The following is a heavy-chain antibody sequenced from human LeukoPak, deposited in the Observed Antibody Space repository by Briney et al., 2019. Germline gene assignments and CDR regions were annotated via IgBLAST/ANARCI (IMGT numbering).Heavy chain of an antibody. V-gene: IGHV3-11*04. Sequence: GGSLRLSCATSGFTFNDHYLGWVRQAPGKGLEWVSYISSSGRTMYYADSVKGRITISRDNAKNSLYLQMNSLRAEDTAVYYCAVMVRGVFDWFDPWGQGTLITVSS. CDR3: AVMVRGVFDWFDP. J-gene: IGHJ5*02. D-gene: IGHD3-10*01. CDR1: GFTFNDHY. CDR2: ISSSGRTM.